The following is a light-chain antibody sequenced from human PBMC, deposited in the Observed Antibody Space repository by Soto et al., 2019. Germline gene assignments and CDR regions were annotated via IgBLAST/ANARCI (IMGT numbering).Light chain of an antibody. Sequence: ELVLTQSPGTLSLSPVERATLSCRASQSVSSSYLAWYQQKPGQAPRLLIYGASSRATGIPDRFSGSGSGTDFTLTISRLEPEDFAVYYCQQYGSSFGQGTKVDIK. CDR2: GAS. CDR1: QSVSSSY. V-gene: IGKV3-20*01. J-gene: IGKJ1*01. CDR3: QQYGSS.